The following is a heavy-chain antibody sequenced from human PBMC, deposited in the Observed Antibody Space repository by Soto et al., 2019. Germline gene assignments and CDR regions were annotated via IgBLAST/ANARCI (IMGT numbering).Heavy chain of an antibody. CDR1: GFTFSSYG. Sequence: GGSLRLSCAASGFTFSSYGMHWVRQAPGKGLEWVAVIWYDGSNKYYADSVKGRFTISRDNSKNTLYLQMNSLRAEDTAVYYCASATGIVGATDYYYYYGMDVWGQGTTVTVSS. CDR2: IWYDGSNK. J-gene: IGHJ6*02. D-gene: IGHD1-26*01. CDR3: ASATGIVGATDYYYYYGMDV. V-gene: IGHV3-33*01.